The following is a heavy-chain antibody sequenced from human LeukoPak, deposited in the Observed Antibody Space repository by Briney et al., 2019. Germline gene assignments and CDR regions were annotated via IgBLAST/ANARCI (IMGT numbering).Heavy chain of an antibody. CDR2: INSDGSST. CDR1: GFTLSSYC. CDR3: ARGYYYDSSGFDY. Sequence: GGSLRLSCAASGFTLSSYCMHWVRHAPRKGVVWVSRINSDGSSTSYADSVKGRFTISRDNAKNTLYLQMNSLRAEDTAVYYCARGYYYDSSGFDYWGQGTLVTVSS. V-gene: IGHV3-74*01. J-gene: IGHJ4*02. D-gene: IGHD3-22*01.